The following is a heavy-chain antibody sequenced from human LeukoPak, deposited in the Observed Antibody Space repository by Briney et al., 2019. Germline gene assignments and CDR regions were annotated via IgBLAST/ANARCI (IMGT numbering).Heavy chain of an antibody. CDR1: GGSISSSSYS. D-gene: IGHD6-19*01. CDR2: VSHSGSI. V-gene: IGHV4-39*07. Sequence: SETLALTCTVSGGSISSSSYSWGWIRQPPGKGLEWIGSVSHSGSINYDPSLKNRVTISVDTSKNQFSLKLSSVTAADTAVYYCTRERYSSGSYMYYFDYWGQGTLVTVSS. J-gene: IGHJ4*02. CDR3: TRERYSSGSYMYYFDY.